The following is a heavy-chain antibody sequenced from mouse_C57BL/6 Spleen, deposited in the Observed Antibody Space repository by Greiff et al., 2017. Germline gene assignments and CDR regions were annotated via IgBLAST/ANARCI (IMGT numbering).Heavy chain of an antibody. J-gene: IGHJ2*01. CDR3: AREILGSYFDY. D-gene: IGHD3-3*01. Sequence: EVMLVESEGGLVQPGSSMKLSCTASGFTFSDYYMAWVRQVTEKGLEWVANINYDGSSTYYLDSLKSRFIISRDNAKNMLYLQMSSLKSEDTATYYFAREILGSYFDYWGQGTTRTVSS. V-gene: IGHV5-16*01. CDR1: GFTFSDYY. CDR2: INYDGSST.